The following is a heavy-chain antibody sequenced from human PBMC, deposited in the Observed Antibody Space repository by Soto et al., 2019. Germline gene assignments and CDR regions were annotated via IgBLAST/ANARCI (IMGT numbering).Heavy chain of an antibody. J-gene: IGHJ6*02. D-gene: IGHD3-10*02. V-gene: IGHV7-4-1*01. CDR1: GYTFTSYA. CDR2: MNTNTFNP. CDR3: ERDRGDVRGYGMDV. Sequence: ASVKVSCKASGYTFTSYAMNWVRQAPVQVLELIVWMNTNTFNPTYSQGVTGRFVFSLYASVITACLQSCSVKAEGTAVYYCERDRGDVRGYGMDVWGQGTTVTVSS.